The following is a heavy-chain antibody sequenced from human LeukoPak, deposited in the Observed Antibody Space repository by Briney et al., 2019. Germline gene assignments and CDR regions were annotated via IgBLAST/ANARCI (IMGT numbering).Heavy chain of an antibody. CDR1: GFTFSSYG. V-gene: IGHV3-30*18. Sequence: GGSLRLSCAASGFTFSSYGMHWVRQAPGKGLEWVAVISYDGSNKYYADSVKGRFTISRDNSKNTLYLQMNSLRAEDTAVYYCAKMDYYDSSGLDYWGQGTLVTVSS. CDR2: ISYDGSNK. CDR3: AKMDYYDSSGLDY. J-gene: IGHJ4*02. D-gene: IGHD3-22*01.